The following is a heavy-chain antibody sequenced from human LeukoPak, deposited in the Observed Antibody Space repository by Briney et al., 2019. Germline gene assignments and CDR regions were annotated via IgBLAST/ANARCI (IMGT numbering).Heavy chain of an antibody. Sequence: PSETLSLTCTVSGYSISSGYYWGWIRQPPGKGLEWIGSIYHSGSTSYNPSLKSRVTISVDTSKNQFSLKLSSVTAADTAVYYCARASETYYYDSSGYYAFDYWGQGTLVTVSS. D-gene: IGHD3-22*01. CDR3: ARASETYYYDSSGYYAFDY. J-gene: IGHJ4*02. V-gene: IGHV4-38-2*02. CDR2: IYHSGST. CDR1: GYSISSGYY.